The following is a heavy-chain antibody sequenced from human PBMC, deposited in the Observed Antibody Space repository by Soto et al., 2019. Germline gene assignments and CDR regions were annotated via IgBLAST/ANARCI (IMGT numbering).Heavy chain of an antibody. J-gene: IGHJ6*02. D-gene: IGHD1-26*01. CDR3: ARDRPSGSYASYYYYGMDV. CDR1: GYTFTSYG. V-gene: IGHV1-18*01. CDR2: ISAYNGNT. Sequence: ASVKVSCKASGYTFTSYGISWVRQAPGQGLEWMGWISAYNGNTNYAQKLQGRVTMTTDTSTSTAYMELRSLRSDDTAVYYCARDRPSGSYASYYYYGMDVWGQGTTVTVSS.